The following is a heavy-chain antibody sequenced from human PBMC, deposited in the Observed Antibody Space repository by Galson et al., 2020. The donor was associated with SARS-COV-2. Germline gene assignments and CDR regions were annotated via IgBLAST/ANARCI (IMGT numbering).Heavy chain of an antibody. D-gene: IGHD5-18*01. J-gene: IGHJ6*02. CDR1: GGSISSGGYY. CDR3: ARDAAMGLYYYYGMDV. Sequence: SETLSLTCTVSGGSISSGGYYWSWIRQHPGKGLEWIGYIYYSGSTYYNPSLKSRVTISVDTSKNQFSLKLSSVTAADTAVYYCARDAAMGLYYYYGMDVWGQGTTVTVSS. CDR2: IYYSGST. V-gene: IGHV4-31*03.